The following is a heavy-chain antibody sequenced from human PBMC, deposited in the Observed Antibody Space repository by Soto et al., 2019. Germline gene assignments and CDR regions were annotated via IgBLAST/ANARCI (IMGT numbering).Heavy chain of an antibody. D-gene: IGHD5-12*01. J-gene: IGHJ4*02. V-gene: IGHV3-23*01. CDR2: VDTSGDTT. Sequence: PGGSLRLSCAVSGFTFSNYGMNWVRQAPGKGLEWVSAVDTSGDTTFYADSVKGRFTISRDNSKNTLYLQMNSLRGEDTAIYYCAKEGGFKPPFDHWGQGTLVTVSS. CDR3: AKEGGFKPPFDH. CDR1: GFTFSNYG.